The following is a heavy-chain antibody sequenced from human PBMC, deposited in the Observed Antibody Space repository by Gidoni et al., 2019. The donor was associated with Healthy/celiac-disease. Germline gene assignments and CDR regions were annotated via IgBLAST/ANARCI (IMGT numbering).Heavy chain of an antibody. CDR2: ISSSSSYI. V-gene: IGHV3-21*01. CDR3: ARDGGYDFWSGYPDY. Sequence: SMNWVRQAPGKGLEWVSSISSSSSYIYYADSVKGRFTISRDNAKNSLYLQMNSLRAEDTAVYYCARDGGYDFWSGYPDYWGQGTLVTVSS. D-gene: IGHD3-3*01. CDR1: S. J-gene: IGHJ4*02.